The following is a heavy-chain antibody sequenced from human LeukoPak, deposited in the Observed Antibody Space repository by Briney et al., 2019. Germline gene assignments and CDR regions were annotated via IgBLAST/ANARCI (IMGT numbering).Heavy chain of an antibody. D-gene: IGHD1-26*01. CDR3: ARHPARGSYSTNSY. Sequence: SETLSLTCTVSGGSISSYYWSWIRQPPGKGLEWIGYIYYSGSTNYNPSLKSRVTISVDTSKNQFSLKLSSVTAADTAVYYCARHPARGSYSTNSYWGQGTLVTVSS. V-gene: IGHV4-59*08. CDR1: GGSISSYY. CDR2: IYYSGST. J-gene: IGHJ4*02.